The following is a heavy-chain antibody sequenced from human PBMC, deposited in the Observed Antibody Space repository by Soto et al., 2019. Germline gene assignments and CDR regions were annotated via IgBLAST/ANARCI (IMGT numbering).Heavy chain of an antibody. CDR2: INPNSGAT. D-gene: IGHD3-3*01. J-gene: IGHJ4*02. CDR3: ARAHRDFWSGNPPFAY. V-gene: IGHV1-2*06. Sequence: ASVKVSCKASGYTFTDYYMHWVREAPGQGLEWMGRINPNSGATDYEQRFRGRFTMTRDTSISPAYVDLTRLRSDDTAVYFCARAHRDFWSGNPPFAYWGQGTLVTGSS. CDR1: GYTFTDYY.